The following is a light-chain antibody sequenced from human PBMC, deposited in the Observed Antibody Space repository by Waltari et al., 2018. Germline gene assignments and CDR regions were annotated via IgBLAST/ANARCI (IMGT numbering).Light chain of an antibody. CDR2: GKN. CDR3: NSRDSSGNHVV. J-gene: IGLJ2*01. CDR1: SLRSYY. V-gene: IGLV3-19*01. Sequence: SSELTQDPAVSVALGQTVRITCQGESLRSYYASWYQQKPGQAPVLVIYGKNNRPSGIPDRFSGSSSGNTASLTIAGAHAEDEADYYCNSRDSSGNHVVFGGGTKLTVL.